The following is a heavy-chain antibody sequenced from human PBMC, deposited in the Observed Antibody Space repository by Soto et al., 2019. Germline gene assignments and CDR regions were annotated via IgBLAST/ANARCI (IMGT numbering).Heavy chain of an antibody. CDR2: ISWNSGQL. D-gene: IGHD4-17*01. CDR3: AKDKSTGEYSYYRYMDV. J-gene: IGHJ6*03. V-gene: IGHV3-9*01. Sequence: EVQLVESGGGLVQPDRPLRLSCEASGFNFENYAMHWVRQVPGKGLEWVSAISWNSGQLDYADSVSGRFTISRDNGKNSLYLEMNSLRPDDTALYFCAKDKSTGEYSYYRYMDVWGRGTTVIVSS. CDR1: GFNFENYA.